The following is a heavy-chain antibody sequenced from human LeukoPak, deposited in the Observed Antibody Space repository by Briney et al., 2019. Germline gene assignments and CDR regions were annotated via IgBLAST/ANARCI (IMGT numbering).Heavy chain of an antibody. Sequence: GGSLRLSCAASGFTFSSYAMSWVRQAPGKGLEWVSAISGSGGSTYYADSVKGRFTIPRDNSKNTLYLQMNSLRAEDTAVYYCACRGGSCDEVGYWGQGTLVTVSS. D-gene: IGHD2-15*01. J-gene: IGHJ4*02. CDR2: ISGSGGST. CDR1: GFTFSSYA. CDR3: ACRGGSCDEVGY. V-gene: IGHV3-23*01.